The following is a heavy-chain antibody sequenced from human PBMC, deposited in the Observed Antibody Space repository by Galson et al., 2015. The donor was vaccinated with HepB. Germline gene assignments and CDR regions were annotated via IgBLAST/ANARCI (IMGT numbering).Heavy chain of an antibody. CDR3: AHAIAAAWLGWADNWFDP. J-gene: IGHJ5*02. CDR2: IYWDDDK. Sequence: PALVKPTQTLTLTCTFSGFSLSTSGVGVGWIRQPPGKALEWLALIYWDDDKRYSPSLKSRLTITKDTSKNQVVLTMTNMDPVDTATYYCAHAIAAAWLGWADNWFDPWGQGTLVTVSS. D-gene: IGHD6-13*01. CDR1: GFSLSTSGVG. V-gene: IGHV2-5*02.